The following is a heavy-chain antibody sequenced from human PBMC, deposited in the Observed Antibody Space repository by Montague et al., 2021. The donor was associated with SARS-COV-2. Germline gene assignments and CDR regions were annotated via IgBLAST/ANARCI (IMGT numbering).Heavy chain of an antibody. V-gene: IGHV4-59*01. J-gene: IGHJ3*02. CDR1: SGSISSYY. CDR3: ARGAGYSSSWYLAFDI. Sequence: SETLSLTCTVSSGSISSYYWSWIRQPPGKGLEWIGYIYYSWSTNYNPSLKSRVTISIDTSKYQFSLKLSSVTAADTAVYYCARGAGYSSSWYLAFDIRGQGTMVTVSS. CDR2: IYYSWST. D-gene: IGHD6-13*01.